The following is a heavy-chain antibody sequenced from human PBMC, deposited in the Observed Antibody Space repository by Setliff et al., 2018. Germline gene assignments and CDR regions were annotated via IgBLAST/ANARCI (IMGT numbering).Heavy chain of an antibody. CDR3: AKSPHDFWSGRVFFDY. J-gene: IGHJ4*01. D-gene: IGHD3-3*01. Sequence: GGSLRLSCTASGLSYINDWVSWVRQAPGKGLEWLASINPHGSEKYYADSVKGRFTISRDNSKNTLHLQMNSLRVEDTAIYYCAKSPHDFWSGRVFFDYWGQGMLVTVSS. V-gene: IGHV3-7*03. CDR2: INPHGSEK. CDR1: GLSYINDW.